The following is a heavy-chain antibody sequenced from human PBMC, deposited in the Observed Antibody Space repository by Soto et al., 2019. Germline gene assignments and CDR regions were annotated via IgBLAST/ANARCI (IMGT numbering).Heavy chain of an antibody. CDR2: IGPDGTDI. Sequence: GVSLILSCISSGFTFRTYTMNWVRQAPGKGLEWVSHIGPDGTDIVYADSVKGRFIISRDNARNTVYLQMNSLEAEDTAVYYCANFTGEVAASSGQGTWVTVSS. D-gene: IGHD3-16*01. V-gene: IGHV3-74*03. CDR3: ANFTGEVAAS. J-gene: IGHJ5*02. CDR1: GFTFRTYT.